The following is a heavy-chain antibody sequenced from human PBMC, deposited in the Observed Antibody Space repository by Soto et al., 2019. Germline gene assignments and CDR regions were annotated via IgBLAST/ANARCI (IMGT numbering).Heavy chain of an antibody. D-gene: IGHD3-3*01. V-gene: IGHV1-46*01. Sequence: ASVKVSCTASGYTFTSYYMHWVRQAPGQGLEWMGIINPSGGSTSYAQKFQGRVTMTRDTSTSTVYMELSSLRSEDTAVYYCARDPRVYDFWSGYYSLERSHPIAFDYWGQGTLVTVS. J-gene: IGHJ4*02. CDR2: INPSGGST. CDR1: GYTFTSYY. CDR3: ARDPRVYDFWSGYYSLERSHPIAFDY.